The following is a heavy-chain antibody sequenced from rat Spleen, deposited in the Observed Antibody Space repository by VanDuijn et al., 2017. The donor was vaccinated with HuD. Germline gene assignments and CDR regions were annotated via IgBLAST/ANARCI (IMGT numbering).Heavy chain of an antibody. Sequence: EVQLVESGGGLVQPGRSLKLSCAASGFTFSDYNMAWVRQAPKKGLEWVATISYDGSRTYYRDSVKGRFTISRDNAKSTLYLQMDSLGSEDTATYYCARHNSGYGVMDAWGQGASVTVSS. J-gene: IGHJ4*01. CDR2: ISYDGSRT. V-gene: IGHV5-7*01. D-gene: IGHD4-3*01. CDR3: ARHNSGYGVMDA. CDR1: GFTFSDYN.